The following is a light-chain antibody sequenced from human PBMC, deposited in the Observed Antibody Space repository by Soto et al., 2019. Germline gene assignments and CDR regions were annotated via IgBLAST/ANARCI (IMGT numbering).Light chain of an antibody. V-gene: IGKV1-33*01. CDR3: QQYDNRPLT. J-gene: IGKJ4*01. CDR2: EAS. Sequence: DLRLSQCPSSLSASFGDRFTITCQASQDISNYLNWYQQKSGKAPTLLIYEASNLETGVPSRFSGSGSGTYFTFTISSLQPEDLATYYCQQYDNRPLTFGGGTKVDIK. CDR1: QDISNY.